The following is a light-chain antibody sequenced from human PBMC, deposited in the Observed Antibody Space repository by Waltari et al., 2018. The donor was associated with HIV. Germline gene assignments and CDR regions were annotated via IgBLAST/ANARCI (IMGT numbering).Light chain of an antibody. CDR1: QSVSRN. Sequence: EVVMTQSPATLSVSPGDRAALACRASQSVSRNLAWYQQKPGQPPRLLIYAASTRASGVPVRISGTGSGTEFTLTISSLQSEDVAVYYCQQYDDWPRTFGQGTRVEIK. CDR2: AAS. CDR3: QQYDDWPRT. V-gene: IGKV3-15*01. J-gene: IGKJ1*01.